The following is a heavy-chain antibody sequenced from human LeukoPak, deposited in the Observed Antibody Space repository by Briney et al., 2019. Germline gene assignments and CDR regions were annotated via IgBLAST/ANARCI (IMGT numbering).Heavy chain of an antibody. J-gene: IGHJ4*02. CDR1: GFTSEFTFGDYG. CDR2: INWNGGST. V-gene: IGHV3-20*04. D-gene: IGHD1-7*01. CDR3: VRHLGNWNYVDYLDY. Sequence: PGGSLRLSCAASGFTSEFTFGDYGMSWVRQAPRKGLEWVSGINWNGGSTGYADSVKGRFTISRDNAKNSLFLQMNSLRAEDTALYYCVRHLGNWNYVDYLDYWGQGTLVTVSS.